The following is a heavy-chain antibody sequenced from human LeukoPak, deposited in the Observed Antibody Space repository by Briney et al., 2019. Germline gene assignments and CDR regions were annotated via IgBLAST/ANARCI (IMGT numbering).Heavy chain of an antibody. CDR1: SGSISSSSYY. Sequence: PSETLSLTCTVSSGSISSSSYYWGWIRQPPGKGLEWIGSIYYSGSTYYNPSLKSRVTISVDTSKNQFSLKLSSVTAADTAVYYCARVPSFQFGVVYYYGMDVWGQGTTVTVSS. D-gene: IGHD3-3*01. CDR3: ARVPSFQFGVVYYYGMDV. V-gene: IGHV4-39*01. J-gene: IGHJ6*02. CDR2: IYYSGST.